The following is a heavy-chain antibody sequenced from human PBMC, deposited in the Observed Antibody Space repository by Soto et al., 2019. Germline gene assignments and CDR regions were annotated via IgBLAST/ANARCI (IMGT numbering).Heavy chain of an antibody. Sequence: DVQLVESGGGLVQPGGSLRLSCAASGFTFSNYEMNWVRQAPGKGLEWVSYISSSGYTTYYADSVKGRFTISRDNGEKSLYLHTNILRDDDTPLYYCARIAGIESRSLDYWRQRTLVTVSS. CDR2: ISSSGYTT. CDR1: GFTFSNYE. CDR3: ARIAGIESRSLDY. V-gene: IGHV3-48*03. D-gene: IGHD2-21*01. J-gene: IGHJ4*02.